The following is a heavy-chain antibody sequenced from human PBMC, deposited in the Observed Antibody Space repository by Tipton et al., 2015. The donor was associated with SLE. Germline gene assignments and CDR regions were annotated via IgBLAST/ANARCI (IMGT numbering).Heavy chain of an antibody. J-gene: IGHJ4*02. CDR1: GASTNRGSYL. CDR3: ARHPRPMAAFDH. CDR2: VYYSGST. D-gene: IGHD5-24*01. Sequence: TLSLTCTVSGASTNRGSYLWGWIRQPPGKRLEWIGSVYYSGSTYYNPSLESRITISLDTSKNQFSGKLSSVTAADTAVYYCARHPRPMAAFDHWGQGRLVTVSS. V-gene: IGHV4-39*07.